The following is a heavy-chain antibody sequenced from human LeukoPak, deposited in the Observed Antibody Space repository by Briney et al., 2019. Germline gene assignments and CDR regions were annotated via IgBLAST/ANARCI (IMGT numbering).Heavy chain of an antibody. CDR3: ARIKEGGFDP. J-gene: IGHJ5*02. CDR2: ISSSSNTI. V-gene: IGHV3-48*01. Sequence: GGSLRLSCAASGFTFSSYSMNWVRQAPGKGLEWVSYISSSSNTIYYADSAKGRFTISRDNAKNSLYLQMNSLRAEDTAVYYCARIKEGGFDPWGQGTLVTVSS. CDR1: GFTFSSYS.